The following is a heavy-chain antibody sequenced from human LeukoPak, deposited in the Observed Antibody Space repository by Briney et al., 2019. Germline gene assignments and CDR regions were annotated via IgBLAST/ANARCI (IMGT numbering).Heavy chain of an antibody. CDR2: LNPNNGNT. CDR1: GYTFTTYD. CDR3: ARMTVSGRDNWFDP. J-gene: IGHJ5*02. Sequence: ASVKVSCKASGYTFTTYDINWVRQATGQGLEWMGWLNPNNGNTGYAQKFQGRVTITRNTSINTAYMELSSLRSEDTAVYYCARMTVSGRDNWFDPWGQGTLVTVSS. D-gene: IGHD6-19*01. V-gene: IGHV1-8*03.